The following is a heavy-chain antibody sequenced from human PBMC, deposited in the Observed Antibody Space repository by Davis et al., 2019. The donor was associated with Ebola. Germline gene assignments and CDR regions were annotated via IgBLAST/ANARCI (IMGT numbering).Heavy chain of an antibody. V-gene: IGHV1-18*04. CDR1: GYTFTSYG. Sequence: ASVKVSCKSSGYTFTSYGLVWVRQAPGLGLEWMGWISGFNTNTNFAQKFQGRVTVSKDTSTNTAYMDLRSLTFDDTAIYYCARAPNYDVLTGTSSYYFDDWGQGTLVTVSS. CDR2: ISGFNTNT. J-gene: IGHJ4*02. D-gene: IGHD3-9*01. CDR3: ARAPNYDVLTGTSSYYFDD.